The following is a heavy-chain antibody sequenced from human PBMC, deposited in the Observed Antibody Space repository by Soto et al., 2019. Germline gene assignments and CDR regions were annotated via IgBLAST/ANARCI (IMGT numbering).Heavy chain of an antibody. J-gene: IGHJ4*02. V-gene: IGHV1-69*13. CDR3: SRVDPGETSPFDH. D-gene: IGHD3-10*01. Sequence: SVKVSCKASGGTSSNYVISWVRQAPGQGLEWMGGIIPMFGTPIYAQKFQGRVSITADASTSTAYLELSSLRSEDSAVYYCSRVDPGETSPFDHWGQGTLVTVSS. CDR2: IIPMFGTP. CDR1: GGTSSNYV.